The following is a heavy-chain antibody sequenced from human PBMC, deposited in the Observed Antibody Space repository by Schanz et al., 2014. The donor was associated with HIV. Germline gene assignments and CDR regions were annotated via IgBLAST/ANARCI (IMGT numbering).Heavy chain of an antibody. J-gene: IGHJ6*02. CDR2: VSGSDGKT. CDR3: AKCPTMVRGTGMDV. D-gene: IGHD3-10*01. V-gene: IGHV3-23*01. Sequence: EVRLLESGGGLVQPGGSLRLSCTASGFTFGDYAMSWFRQAPGKGLEWVSTVSGSDGKTFYADSVKGRFTISRDNSKNTLYLQMNSLRAEDTAVYYCAKCPTMVRGTGMDVWGQGTTVTVSS. CDR1: GFTFGDYA.